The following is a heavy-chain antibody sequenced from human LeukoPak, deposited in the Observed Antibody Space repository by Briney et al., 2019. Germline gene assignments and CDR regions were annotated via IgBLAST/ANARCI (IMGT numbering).Heavy chain of an antibody. CDR3: ATDRARNYYDSNGHNI. V-gene: IGHV3-15*07. J-gene: IGHJ3*02. D-gene: IGHD3-22*01. CDR2: IKSKTNGVPT. Sequence: GGPLRLPCAASGFIFNNVRMIWLREAPGKALEWVGCIKSKTNGVPTDYAAPVKGRFTISRDDSKNTLYLQMNSLKTEDTAVYYCATDRARNYYDSNGHNIWGQGTMVTVSS. CDR1: GFIFNNVR.